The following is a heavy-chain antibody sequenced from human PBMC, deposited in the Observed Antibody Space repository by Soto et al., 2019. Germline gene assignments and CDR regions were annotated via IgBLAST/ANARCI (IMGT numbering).Heavy chain of an antibody. J-gene: IGHJ5*01. V-gene: IGHV3-7*01. CDR3: ASEGSGSGPGFFP. CDR2: IKQYGSDK. Sequence: GGSLRLSCAASGFTFSNYWMSWVRQAPGKGLEWVANIKQYGSDKYYSDSVKGRFTISRDNAKNSLYLQMNTLRAEDTAVYYCASEGSGSGPGFFPWGQGTLVTVSS. D-gene: IGHD1-1*01. CDR1: GFTFSNYW.